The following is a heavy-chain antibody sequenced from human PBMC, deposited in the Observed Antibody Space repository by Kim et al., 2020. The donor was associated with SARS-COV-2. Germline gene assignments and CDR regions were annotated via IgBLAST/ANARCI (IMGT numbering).Heavy chain of an antibody. CDR1: GFTFSSYW. J-gene: IGHJ6*02. CDR2: IKGDGSST. Sequence: GGSLRLSCAASGFTFSSYWMHWIRQTPGKGPVWVSSIKGDGSSTTYADSVKGRFTISRDNAKNTLYLQMSSLRAEDTAVYVCWYYYHYNGMDLWGQGTTV. V-gene: IGHV3-74*03. CDR3: WYYYHYNGMDL. D-gene: IGHD3-16*01.